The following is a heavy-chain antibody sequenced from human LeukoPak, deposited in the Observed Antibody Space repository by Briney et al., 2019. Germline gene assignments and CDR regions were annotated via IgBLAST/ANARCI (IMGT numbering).Heavy chain of an antibody. V-gene: IGHV4-34*01. CDR2: INYSLST. CDR3: AGDHTALYGMDV. J-gene: IGHJ6*02. Sequence: SEPLSLTCAVNCGSFNDHNWRWVRKPPGKGLECIGGINYSLSTKHSPSLKSRVSISVDTPVDTSRNQFSLRLTSVTAADTAVYYCAGDHTALYGMDVWGQGTTVTVSS. CDR1: CGSFNDHN. D-gene: IGHD5-18*01.